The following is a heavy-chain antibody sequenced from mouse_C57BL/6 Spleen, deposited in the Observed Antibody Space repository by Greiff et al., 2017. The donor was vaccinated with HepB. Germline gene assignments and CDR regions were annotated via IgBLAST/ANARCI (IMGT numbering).Heavy chain of an antibody. J-gene: IGHJ3*01. CDR2: IHPSDSDT. D-gene: IGHD2-3*01. CDR1: GYTFTSYW. V-gene: IGHV1-74*01. CDR3: ANDGYYVGGFAY. Sequence: VQLQQPGAELVKPGASVKVSCKASGYTFTSYWMHWVKQRPGQGLEWIGRIHPSDSDTNYNQKFKGKATLTVDKSSSPAYMQLSSLTSEDSAVYYCANDGYYVGGFAYWGQGTLVTVSA.